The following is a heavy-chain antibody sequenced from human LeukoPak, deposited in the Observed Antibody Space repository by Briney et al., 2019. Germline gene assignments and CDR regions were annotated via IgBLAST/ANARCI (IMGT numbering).Heavy chain of an antibody. CDR2: FGHNGDIT. J-gene: IGHJ4*02. Sequence: GGSLRLSCAASGFTFSSYGMSWVRQAPWKGLEWVSGFGHNGDITYSDSVKGRFTISRDNSKNTLFLQLSSLRADDTAVYFCAKQAGWGAYFSFLPFDFWGRGTLVTVSS. CDR1: GFTFSSYG. D-gene: IGHD3-3*01. CDR3: AKQAGWGAYFSFLPFDF. V-gene: IGHV3-23*01.